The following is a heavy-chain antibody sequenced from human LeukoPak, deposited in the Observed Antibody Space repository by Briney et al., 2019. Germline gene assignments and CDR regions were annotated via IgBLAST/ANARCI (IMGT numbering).Heavy chain of an antibody. CDR3: AKDSAALPLGGFDY. V-gene: IGHV3-9*01. D-gene: IGHD6-6*01. CDR2: ISWNSGSI. J-gene: IGHJ4*02. Sequence: GRSLRLSCAASGLTFDDYAMHWVRQAPGKGLEWVSGISWNSGSIGYADSVKGRFTISRDNAKNSLYLQMNSLRAEDTALYYCAKDSAALPLGGFDYWGQGTLVTVSS. CDR1: GLTFDDYA.